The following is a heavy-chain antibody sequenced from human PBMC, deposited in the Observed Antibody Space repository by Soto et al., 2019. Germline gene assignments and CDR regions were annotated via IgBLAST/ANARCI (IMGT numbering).Heavy chain of an antibody. D-gene: IGHD2-2*01. CDR3: ARDMPIVVVPAAMVPDAFDI. V-gene: IGHV3-66*01. J-gene: IGHJ3*02. CDR1: GFTVSSNY. Sequence: GGSLRLSCAASGFTVSSNYMSWVRQAPGKGLEWVSVIYSGGSTYYADSVKGRFTISRDNSKNTLYLQMNSLRAEDTAVYYCARDMPIVVVPAAMVPDAFDIWGQGTMVTVSS. CDR2: IYSGGST.